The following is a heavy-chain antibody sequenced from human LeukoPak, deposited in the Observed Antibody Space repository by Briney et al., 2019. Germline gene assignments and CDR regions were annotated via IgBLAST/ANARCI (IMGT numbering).Heavy chain of an antibody. Sequence: GGSLRLSCAASGFTFSDSWMSWVRQAPGKGLEWVANMNEDGSEKNYVDSVKGRFTIPRDNAQDSLYLQMNSLRAEDTAVYYCARDRGYSNFDYWGQGTLLTVSS. CDR1: GFTFSDSW. V-gene: IGHV3-7*01. CDR3: ARDRGYSNFDY. J-gene: IGHJ4*02. D-gene: IGHD4-11*01. CDR2: MNEDGSEK.